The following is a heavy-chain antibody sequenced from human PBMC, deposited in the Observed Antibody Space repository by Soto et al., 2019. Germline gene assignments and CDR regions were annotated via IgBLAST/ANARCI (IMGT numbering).Heavy chain of an antibody. D-gene: IGHD3-3*01. CDR3: ARGSGTGGIFGVVITYYGMDV. CDR2: IYYSGST. V-gene: IGHV4-59*01. CDR1: GGSISCYY. Sequence: PSETLSLTCTVSGGSISCYYWSWIRQPPGKGLEWIGYIYYSGSTNYNPSLKSRVTISVDTSKNQFSLKLSSVTAADTAVYYCARGSGTGGIFGVVITYYGMDVWGQGTTVTVSS. J-gene: IGHJ6*02.